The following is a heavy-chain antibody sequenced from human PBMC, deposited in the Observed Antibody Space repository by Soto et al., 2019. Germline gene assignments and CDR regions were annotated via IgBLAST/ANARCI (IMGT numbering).Heavy chain of an antibody. D-gene: IGHD2-15*01. CDR2: IIPIFGTA. Sequence: QVQLVQSGAEVKKPGSSVKVSCKASGGTFSSYAISWVRQAPGQGLEWMGGIIPIFGTANYAQKFQGRVTITADESTRPAYRELSSLSSEDPAVYYCARASRYCSGGSCYFLPGIDYWGQGTLVTVSS. V-gene: IGHV1-69*12. CDR1: GGTFSSYA. J-gene: IGHJ4*02. CDR3: ARASRYCSGGSCYFLPGIDY.